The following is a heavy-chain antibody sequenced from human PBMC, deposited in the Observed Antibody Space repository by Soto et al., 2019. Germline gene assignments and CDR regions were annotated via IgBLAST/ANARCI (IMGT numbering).Heavy chain of an antibody. CDR2: IWYDGSNK. CDR3: ARGSLPVVVVAGYGMDV. Sequence: QVQLVESGGGVVQPGRSLRLSCAASGFTFSSYGMHWVRQAPGKGLEWVAVIWYDGSNKYYADSVKGRFTISRDNSKNTLYLQMNSLRAEDTAVYYCARGSLPVVVVAGYGMDVWGQGTTVTVSS. D-gene: IGHD2-15*01. V-gene: IGHV3-33*01. J-gene: IGHJ6*02. CDR1: GFTFSSYG.